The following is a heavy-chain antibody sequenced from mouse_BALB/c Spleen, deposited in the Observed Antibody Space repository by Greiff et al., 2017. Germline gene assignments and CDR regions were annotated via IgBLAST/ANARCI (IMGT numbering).Heavy chain of an antibody. CDR1: GFNIKDTY. Sequence: EVKLVESGAELVKPGASVKLSCTASGFNIKDTYMHWVKQRPEQGLEWIGRIDPANGNTKYDPKFQGKATITADTSSNTAYLQLSSLTSEDTAVYYCARGDYDFAYWGQGTLVTVSA. V-gene: IGHV14-3*02. D-gene: IGHD2-4*01. CDR2: IDPANGNT. CDR3: ARGDYDFAY. J-gene: IGHJ3*01.